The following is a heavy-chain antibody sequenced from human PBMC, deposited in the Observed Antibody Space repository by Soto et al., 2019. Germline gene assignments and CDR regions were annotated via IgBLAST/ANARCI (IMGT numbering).Heavy chain of an antibody. CDR3: APTYYYDSSGYYYVHP. J-gene: IGHJ5*02. V-gene: IGHV2-5*02. CDR1: VFSLSTRGVG. Sequence: SGPTLLNPTQTLTLTCTFSVFSLSTRGVGVGWIRQPPGKALEWLALIYWDDDKRYSPSLKSRLTITKDTSKNQVVLTMTNMDPVDTATYYCAPTYYYDSSGYYYVHPWGQGTLVTVSS. D-gene: IGHD3-22*01. CDR2: IYWDDDK.